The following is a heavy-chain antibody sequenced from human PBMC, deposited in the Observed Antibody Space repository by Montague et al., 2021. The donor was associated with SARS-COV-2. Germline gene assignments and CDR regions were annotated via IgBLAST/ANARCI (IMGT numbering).Heavy chain of an antibody. V-gene: IGHV4-34*01. D-gene: IGHD5-18*01. CDR1: GGSFSGYY. Sequence: SETLSLTCAVYGGSFSGYYWSWIRQPPGKGLEWIGGINHSGSTNYNPSLKSRVTISVDTSKNQFSLKLSSVTAADTAVYYCARGRGIQLWFNYYYYMDVWGKGTTVTVSS. CDR2: INHSGST. J-gene: IGHJ6*03. CDR3: ARGRGIQLWFNYYYYMDV.